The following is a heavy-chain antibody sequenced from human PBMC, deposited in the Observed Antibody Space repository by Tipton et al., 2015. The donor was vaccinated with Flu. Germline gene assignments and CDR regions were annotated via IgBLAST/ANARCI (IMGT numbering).Heavy chain of an antibody. CDR2: IYHSGNT. V-gene: IGHV4-38-2*01. CDR3: ARRDYSNYVSEPNNWFDP. Sequence: LRLSCVVSGDSIGSDYYWGWIRQSPGKGLEWIGNIYHSGNTYYNLSLKGRVTMSVDRSNNHFSLKLTSVTAADTAVYYCARRDYSNYVSEPNNWFDPWGQRTLVTVSS. D-gene: IGHD4-11*01. J-gene: IGHJ5*02. CDR1: GDSIGSDYY.